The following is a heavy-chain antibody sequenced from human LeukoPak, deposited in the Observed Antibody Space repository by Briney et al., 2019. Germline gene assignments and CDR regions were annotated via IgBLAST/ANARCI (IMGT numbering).Heavy chain of an antibody. CDR3: AKGTLQQFDY. V-gene: IGHV3-23*01. CDR1: GFTFSSYA. Sequence: TGGSLRLSCAASGFTFSSYAMNWVRQAPGKGLEWVSGITGNGGYTYYAYSVKGRFTISRDNSRSTLYLQMNSPRAEDTAIYYCAKGTLQQFDYWGQGTLVTVSS. CDR2: ITGNGGYT. J-gene: IGHJ4*02. D-gene: IGHD1-1*01.